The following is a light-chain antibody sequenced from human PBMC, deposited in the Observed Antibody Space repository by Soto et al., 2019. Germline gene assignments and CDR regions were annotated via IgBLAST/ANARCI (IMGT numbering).Light chain of an antibody. V-gene: IGLV2-8*01. CDR3: SSFAGSNNYV. Sequence: QSALTQPPSASGSPGQSVTISCTGTSSDVGGYNYVSWYQQHLGKAPKLMIYEVTKRPSGVPDRFSGSKSGNTASLTVSGLQAEDEAEYYCSSFAGSNNYVFGTGTKLTVL. CDR1: SSDVGGYNY. J-gene: IGLJ1*01. CDR2: EVT.